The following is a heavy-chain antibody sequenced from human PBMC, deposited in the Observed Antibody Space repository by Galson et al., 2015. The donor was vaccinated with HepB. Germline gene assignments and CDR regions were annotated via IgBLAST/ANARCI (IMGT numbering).Heavy chain of an antibody. Sequence: SLRLSCAASGFTFSNAWMTWVRQAPGKGLEWVGRIKRKTDGGTTDYAAPVKGRFTISRNDSKNILYLQTNSLKTEDTAVYYCASRVATTNDAFDIWGQGTTVTVSS. V-gene: IGHV3-15*01. CDR3: ASRVATTNDAFDI. J-gene: IGHJ3*02. D-gene: IGHD5-12*01. CDR1: GFTFSNAW. CDR2: IKRKTDGGTT.